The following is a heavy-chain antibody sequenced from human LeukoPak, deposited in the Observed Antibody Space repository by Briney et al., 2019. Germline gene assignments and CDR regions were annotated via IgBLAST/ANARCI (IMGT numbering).Heavy chain of an antibody. Sequence: SETLSLTCTVSGGSISSYYWSWIRQPPGKGLEWIGYIYYSGSTNYNPSLKSRVTISVDTSKNQFSLKLSSVTAADTVVYYCARTTGYSSSWYRWYYFDYWGQGTLVTVSS. D-gene: IGHD6-13*01. V-gene: IGHV4-59*08. J-gene: IGHJ4*02. CDR2: IYYSGST. CDR1: GGSISSYY. CDR3: ARTTGYSSSWYRWYYFDY.